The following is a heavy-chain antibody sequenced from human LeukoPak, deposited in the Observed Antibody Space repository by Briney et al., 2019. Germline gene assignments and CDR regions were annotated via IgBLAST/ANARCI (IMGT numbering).Heavy chain of an antibody. Sequence: SVMVSCKASGGTFSSYAISWVRQAPGQGLEWMGGIIPIFGTANYAQKFQARDTITADESTSTAYVELSSLRSEDTAVYYCARGFPYDSSGYSYWGQGTLVTVSS. CDR3: ARGFPYDSSGYSY. J-gene: IGHJ4*02. CDR2: IIPIFGTA. CDR1: GGTFSSYA. D-gene: IGHD3-22*01. V-gene: IGHV1-69*01.